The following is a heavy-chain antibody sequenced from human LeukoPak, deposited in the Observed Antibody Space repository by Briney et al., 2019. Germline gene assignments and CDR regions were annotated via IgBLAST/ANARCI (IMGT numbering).Heavy chain of an antibody. CDR1: GYTFTSYG. Sequence: ASVKVSCKASGYTFTSYGISWVRQAPGQGLEWMGWISAYNGNTNYAQKLQGRVTMTIDTSTSTAYMELRSLRSDDTAVSYCARDVVVVVAATHLTYYFDYWGQGTLVTVSS. V-gene: IGHV1-18*01. D-gene: IGHD2-15*01. CDR2: ISAYNGNT. CDR3: ARDVVVVVAATHLTYYFDY. J-gene: IGHJ4*02.